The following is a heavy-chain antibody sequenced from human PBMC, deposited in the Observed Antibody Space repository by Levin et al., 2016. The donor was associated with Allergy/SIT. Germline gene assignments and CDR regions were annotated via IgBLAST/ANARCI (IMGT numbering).Heavy chain of an antibody. D-gene: IGHD6-13*01. CDR3: ASSSSWYAAPPRFDY. J-gene: IGHJ4*02. V-gene: IGHV5-51*01. CDR1: GYSFTSYW. CDR2: IYPGDSDT. Sequence: GESLKISCKGSGYSFTSYWIGWVRQMPGKGLEWMGIIYPGDSDTRYSPSFQGQVTISADKSISTAYLQWSSLKASDTAMYYYASSSSWYAAPPRFDYWGQGTLVTVSS.